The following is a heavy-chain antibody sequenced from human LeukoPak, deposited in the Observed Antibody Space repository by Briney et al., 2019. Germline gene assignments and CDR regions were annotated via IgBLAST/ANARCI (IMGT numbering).Heavy chain of an antibody. CDR3: ARGITIFGVVASYYYYMDV. Sequence: GSLRLSCAASGFTFSSYEMNWVRQAPGKGLEWVSYITSSGSTTHYADSVKGRFTISRDNAENSLYLQMNSLRAEDTAVYYCARGITIFGVVASYYYYMDVWGKGTTVTVSS. J-gene: IGHJ6*03. CDR2: ITSSGSTT. V-gene: IGHV3-48*03. CDR1: GFTFSSYE. D-gene: IGHD3-3*01.